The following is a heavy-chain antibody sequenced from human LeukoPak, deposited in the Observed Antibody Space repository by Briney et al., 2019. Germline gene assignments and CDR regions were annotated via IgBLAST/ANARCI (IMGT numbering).Heavy chain of an antibody. D-gene: IGHD1-20*01. Sequence: SETLSLTCTLSGGAIASGRFYWTWIRQHPQPGLEWIGYVSYSGSTNYNSSLKSRLTISADTSKNQFYLRLTSVTAADTAVYFCARDPRGDITGTTFDRWGQGTLVTVSS. J-gene: IGHJ5*02. CDR2: VSYSGST. CDR1: GGAIASGRFY. CDR3: ARDPRGDITGTTFDR. V-gene: IGHV4-31*03.